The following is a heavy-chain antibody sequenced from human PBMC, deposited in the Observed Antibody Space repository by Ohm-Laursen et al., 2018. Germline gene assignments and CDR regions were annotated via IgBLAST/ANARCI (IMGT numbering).Heavy chain of an antibody. Sequence: SETLSLTCTVTGASINSYFWSWVRQSPGKGLEWIGYIYHSGSTKYNPFFNSRVTISVDTSKNQFSLNLRSVTTADTAVYYCASGHNYGYDNYYYGMDVWGQGTTVTVSS. CDR3: ASGHNYGYDNYYYGMDV. V-gene: IGHV4-59*01. CDR1: GASINSYF. CDR2: IYHSGST. J-gene: IGHJ6*02. D-gene: IGHD5-18*01.